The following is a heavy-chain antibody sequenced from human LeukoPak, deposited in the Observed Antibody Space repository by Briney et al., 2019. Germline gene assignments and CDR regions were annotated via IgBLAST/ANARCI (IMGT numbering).Heavy chain of an antibody. J-gene: IGHJ4*02. D-gene: IGHD6-6*01. Sequence: GESLRISCKGSGYIFTSYWITWVRQMPGKGLEWMGMIDPTDSYSNYSPSFQGHVTISTDKSISTAYLQWSSLKASDTAIYYCARRGRSSSNFDFWGQGTLVTVSS. CDR2: IDPTDSYS. CDR3: ARRGRSSSNFDF. CDR1: GYIFTSYW. V-gene: IGHV5-10-1*01.